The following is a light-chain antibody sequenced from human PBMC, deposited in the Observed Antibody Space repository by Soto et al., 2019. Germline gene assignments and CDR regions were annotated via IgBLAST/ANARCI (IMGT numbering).Light chain of an antibody. CDR3: QHCSNLPLT. CDR1: QSVSSY. CDR2: DAS. V-gene: IGKV3-11*01. J-gene: IGKJ5*01. Sequence: EIVLTQSPATLSLSPGERATLSCRASQSVSSYLAWYQQKPGQAPRLLIYDASNRATGIPARFSGSGSGTEFTLTISSLDSEEFAFYFCQHCSNLPLTCGQGKRLEIK.